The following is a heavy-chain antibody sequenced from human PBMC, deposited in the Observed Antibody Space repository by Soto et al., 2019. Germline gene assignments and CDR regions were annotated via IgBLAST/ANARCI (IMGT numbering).Heavy chain of an antibody. J-gene: IGHJ3*02. D-gene: IGHD5-18*01. V-gene: IGHV1-18*01. Sequence: QVQLVQSGAEVKKPGASVKVSCRASGYTFISHDISWVRQAPGQGLEWMGWISPHNGNTNFAQEFQGRVTMTTDTSTNTAYVELRSLLSDDTAVYYCARQGYSSGWADAFDIWGQGTMVTVSS. CDR2: ISPHNGNT. CDR3: ARQGYSSGWADAFDI. CDR1: GYTFISHD.